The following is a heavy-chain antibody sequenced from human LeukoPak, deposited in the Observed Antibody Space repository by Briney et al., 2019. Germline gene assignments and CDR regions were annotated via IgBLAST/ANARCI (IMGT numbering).Heavy chain of an antibody. CDR2: ISVSGSTI. V-gene: IGHV3-11*01. J-gene: IGHJ4*02. Sequence: GRSLTLSRAASGFTFSNYYISWIRQAPGKGMEWVSYISVSGSTIYYADSVKGRFTISRDNAKNSLYLQMNSLRAEDTAVYYCARGYCSGGSCYWAYFDYWGQGNLVTVSS. CDR3: ARGYCSGGSCYWAYFDY. D-gene: IGHD2-15*01. CDR1: GFTFSNYY.